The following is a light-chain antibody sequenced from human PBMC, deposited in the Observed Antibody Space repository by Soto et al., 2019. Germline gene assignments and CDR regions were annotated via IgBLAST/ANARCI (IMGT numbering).Light chain of an antibody. V-gene: IGKV3-20*01. CDR3: QQYGNSPQT. Sequence: NVLTQSPGTLSLSPGDRVTLSCRASQSVNSSYLAWYQHKPGQAPRLLIYGASTRATGIPDRFSGSGSGTDFTLTIARLEPGDFAVYYCQQYGNSPQTFGQGTKVDI. J-gene: IGKJ1*01. CDR2: GAS. CDR1: QSVNSSY.